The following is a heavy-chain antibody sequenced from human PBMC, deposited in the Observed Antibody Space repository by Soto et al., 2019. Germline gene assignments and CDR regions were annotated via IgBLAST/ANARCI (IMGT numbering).Heavy chain of an antibody. CDR1: GASTGSSSYY. J-gene: IGHJ4*02. D-gene: IGHD2-21*01. Sequence: NPSETLSLTCSVSGASTGSSSYYWVWIRQPPGKGLEWIGSIHSSGSTYYNTSLKSRVTILLDTPKNQFSLKLSSVTAADTAVYYCANFQRSCASCYSRALNYWGQGTLVTVSS. V-gene: IGHV4-39*01. CDR3: ANFQRSCASCYSRALNY. CDR2: IHSSGST.